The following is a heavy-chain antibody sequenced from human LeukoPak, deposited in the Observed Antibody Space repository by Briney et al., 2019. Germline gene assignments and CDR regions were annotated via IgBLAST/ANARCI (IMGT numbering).Heavy chain of an antibody. J-gene: IGHJ4*02. CDR2: IYSGVST. V-gene: IGHV3-53*01. Sequence: GGSLRLSCAASGFTVSSNYMSLVRQAPGKGLEWVSVIYSGVSTYYADSVKGRFTISRDNSKNTLYLQMNSLRAEDTAVYYCGRDPIPVAGAWGQGTLVTVSS. D-gene: IGHD6-19*01. CDR3: GRDPIPVAGA. CDR1: GFTVSSNY.